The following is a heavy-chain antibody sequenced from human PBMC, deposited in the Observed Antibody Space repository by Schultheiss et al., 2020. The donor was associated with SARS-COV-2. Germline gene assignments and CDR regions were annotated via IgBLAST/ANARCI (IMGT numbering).Heavy chain of an antibody. D-gene: IGHD1-7*01. CDR3: ARRVYWNYNWYFDL. CDR2: IYTSGST. J-gene: IGHJ2*01. CDR1: GGSISSYY. V-gene: IGHV4-4*07. Sequence: SETLSLTCTVYGGSISSYYWSWIRQPAGKGLEWIGRIYTSGSTNYNPSLKSRVTISVDTSKNQFSLKLSSVTAADTAVYYCARRVYWNYNWYFDLWVRGTLVTVAS.